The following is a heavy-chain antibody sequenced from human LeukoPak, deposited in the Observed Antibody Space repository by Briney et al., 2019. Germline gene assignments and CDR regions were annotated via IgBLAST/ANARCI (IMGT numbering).Heavy chain of an antibody. CDR1: GGTFSSYA. CDR2: IIPILGIA. Sequence: GASVKVSCKASGGTFSSYAISWVRQAPGQGLEWMGRIIPILGIANYAQKFQGRVTITADKSTSTAYMELSSLRSEDTAVYYCARDAVHYGSGSYYPDVWGQGTTVTVSS. CDR3: ARDAVHYGSGSYYPDV. V-gene: IGHV1-69*04. D-gene: IGHD3-10*01. J-gene: IGHJ6*02.